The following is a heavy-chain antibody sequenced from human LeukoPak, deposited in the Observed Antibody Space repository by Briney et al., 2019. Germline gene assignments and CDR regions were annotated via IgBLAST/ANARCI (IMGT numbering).Heavy chain of an antibody. CDR2: ISDTGGST. CDR1: GFTFSSYA. J-gene: IGHJ4*02. D-gene: IGHD2-8*01. CDR3: AKDTSIGRYCTNGVCSPFDY. V-gene: IGHV3-23*01. Sequence: GGSLRLSCAASGFTFSSYAMTWVRQAPGKGLEWVSAISDTGGSTYDADSVKGRFTISRDNSKNTLYLQMNSLRAKDTAVYYCAKDTSIGRYCTNGVCSPFDYWGQGTLVTVSS.